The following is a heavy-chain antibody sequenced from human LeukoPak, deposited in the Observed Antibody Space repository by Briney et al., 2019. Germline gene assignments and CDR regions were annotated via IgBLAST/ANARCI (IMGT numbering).Heavy chain of an antibody. Sequence: SVKVSCKASGGTFSSYAISWVRQAPGQGLEWMGRIIPILGIANYAQKFQGRVTITADKPTSTAYMELSSLRSEDTAVYYCARATAMVPFDYWGQGTLVTVSS. V-gene: IGHV1-69*04. J-gene: IGHJ4*02. CDR3: ARATAMVPFDY. CDR1: GGTFSSYA. D-gene: IGHD5-18*01. CDR2: IIPILGIA.